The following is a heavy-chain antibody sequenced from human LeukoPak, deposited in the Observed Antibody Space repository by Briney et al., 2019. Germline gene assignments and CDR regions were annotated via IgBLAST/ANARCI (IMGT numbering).Heavy chain of an antibody. J-gene: IGHJ3*02. CDR1: GYTFTSYD. CDR3: ARERYCSGGGCYRGYAFHI. V-gene: IGHV1-8*01. Sequence: ASVKVSCKASGYTFTSYDINWVRQATGQGLEWMGWMNPNSGNTGYAQKFQGRVTMTRNTSISTAYMELSSLRSEDTAVYYCARERYCSGGGCYRGYAFHIWGQGTMVTVSS. CDR2: MNPNSGNT. D-gene: IGHD2-15*01.